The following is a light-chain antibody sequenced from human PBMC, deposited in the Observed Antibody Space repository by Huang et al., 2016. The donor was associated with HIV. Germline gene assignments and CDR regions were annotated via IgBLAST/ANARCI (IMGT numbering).Light chain of an antibody. Sequence: DIVLTQSPKSLALSLGERAAINCTSSQSVFYRSNTKNFLSWYQVKPGQPPKLLIDWAATRESGVPDRFSGSGSGTEFTLTISNLQAEDVAVYYCHQYYNTPQTFGQGTKV. J-gene: IGKJ1*01. CDR3: HQYYNTPQT. V-gene: IGKV4-1*01. CDR2: WAA. CDR1: QSVFYRSNTKNF.